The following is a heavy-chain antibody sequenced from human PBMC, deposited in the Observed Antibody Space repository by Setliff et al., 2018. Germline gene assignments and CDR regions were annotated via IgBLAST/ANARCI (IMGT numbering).Heavy chain of an antibody. V-gene: IGHV4-39*07. CDR1: GASVSGNSYY. CDR3: ARAPRYFDPTGSYFDY. J-gene: IGHJ4*02. D-gene: IGHD3-9*01. Sequence: PSETPSLTCTVSGASVSGNSYYWGWIRQPPGKGLEWIGSMYYGGGGSTYYNASLKSRVTISVGTSKNQFSLKLNSVTAADTAVYYCARAPRYFDPTGSYFDYWGQGTLVTVSS. CDR2: MYYGGGGST.